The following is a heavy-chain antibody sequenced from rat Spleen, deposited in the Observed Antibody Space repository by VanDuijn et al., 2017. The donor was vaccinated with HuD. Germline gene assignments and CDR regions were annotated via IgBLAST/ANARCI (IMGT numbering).Heavy chain of an antibody. V-gene: IGHV5S10*01. CDR1: GFTFSDYN. J-gene: IGHJ2*01. D-gene: IGHD1-1*01. CDR2: IIYDGTRT. Sequence: EVQLVESGGGLVQPGRSLKLSCAASGFTFSDYNMAWVRQAPKKGLEWVTTIIYDGTRTHYRDSVKGRFTISRDNAKSTLYLQMDSLRSEDTATYYCTTTLSGAPFDYWGQGVMVTVSS. CDR3: TTTLSGAPFDY.